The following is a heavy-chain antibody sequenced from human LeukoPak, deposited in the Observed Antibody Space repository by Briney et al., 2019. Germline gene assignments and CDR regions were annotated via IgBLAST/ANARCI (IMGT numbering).Heavy chain of an antibody. CDR3: ARGKVLRFLEWLDY. V-gene: IGHV4-34*01. CDR1: GGSFSGYY. J-gene: IGHJ4*02. CDR2: INHSGST. Sequence: SETLSLTCAIYGGSFSGYYWSWIRQPPGKGLEWIGEINHSGSTNYNPSLKSRVTISVDTSKNQFSPKLSSVTAADTAVYYCARGKVLRFLEWLDYWGQGTLVTVSS. D-gene: IGHD3-3*01.